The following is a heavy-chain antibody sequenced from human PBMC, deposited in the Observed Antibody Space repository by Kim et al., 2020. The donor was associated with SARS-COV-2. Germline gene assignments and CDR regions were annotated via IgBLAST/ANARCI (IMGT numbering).Heavy chain of an antibody. D-gene: IGHD3-10*01. J-gene: IGHJ4*02. Sequence: PVKGRFTIARDDSKNTQYLQMNSLKTEDTAVYYCTTDLFDLLGSRSYVDYWCQGTLVTVSS. V-gene: IGHV3-15*01. CDR3: TTDLFDLLGSRSYVDY.